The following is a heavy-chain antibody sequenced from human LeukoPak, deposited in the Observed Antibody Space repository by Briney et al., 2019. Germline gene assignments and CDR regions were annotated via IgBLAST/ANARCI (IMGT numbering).Heavy chain of an antibody. V-gene: IGHV3-15*01. J-gene: IGHJ4*02. CDR2: IKSKTDGGTT. CDR1: GFTFSNAW. CDR3: TTDLTGIFGVVYEIIRVDY. D-gene: IGHD3-3*01. Sequence: GGSLRLSCAASGFTFSNAWMSWVRQAPGKGLEWVGRIKSKTDGGTTDYAAPVKGRFTISRDDSKNTLYLQMNSLKTEDTAVYYCTTDLTGIFGVVYEIIRVDYWGQGTLVTVSS.